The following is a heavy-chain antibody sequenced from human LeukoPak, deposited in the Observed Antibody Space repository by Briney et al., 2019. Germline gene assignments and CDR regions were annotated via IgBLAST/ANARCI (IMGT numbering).Heavy chain of an antibody. D-gene: IGHD3-10*01. CDR3: ARLRRVGVSSGDAFDI. J-gene: IGHJ3*02. V-gene: IGHV4-59*01. Sequence: SETLSLTCSVSGGSISSNYWSWIRQPPGKGLEWIGYIYYTGSTNYSPSLKSRVTISVDTSKNQFSLKLTSVTAADTAVYYCARLRRVGVSSGDAFDIWGQGTMVTVSS. CDR2: IYYTGST. CDR1: GGSISSNY.